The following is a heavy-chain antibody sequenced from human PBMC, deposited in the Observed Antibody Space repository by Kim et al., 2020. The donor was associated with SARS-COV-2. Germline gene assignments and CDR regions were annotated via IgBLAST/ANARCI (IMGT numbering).Heavy chain of an antibody. Sequence: SVKVSCKASGGTFSSYGISWVRQAPGQGLEWMGRIIPILSMANYAQKFQDTVTITADKSTATSYMELNSLRSEDTAVYYCARNVGSAGRNYYYMDVWGKGTTVTVSS. CDR1: GGTFSSYG. D-gene: IGHD6-25*01. CDR2: IIPILSMA. J-gene: IGHJ6*03. V-gene: IGHV1-69*04. CDR3: ARNVGSAGRNYYYMDV.